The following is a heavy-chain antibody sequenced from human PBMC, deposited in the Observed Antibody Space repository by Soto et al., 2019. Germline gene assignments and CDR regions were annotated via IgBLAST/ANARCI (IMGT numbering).Heavy chain of an antibody. CDR2: ISGNRGNT. CDR1: GLTFSSKW. V-gene: IGHV3-21*01. Sequence: GGSLRLSCAVSGLTFSSKWMHWVRQAPGKGLVWVSLISGNRGNTNYADSVKGRFTISRDNAKNSLYLQMNSLRAEDTAVYYCARDRRYSSGWYSYHMDVWGKGTTVTVSS. J-gene: IGHJ6*03. D-gene: IGHD6-19*01. CDR3: ARDRRYSSGWYSYHMDV.